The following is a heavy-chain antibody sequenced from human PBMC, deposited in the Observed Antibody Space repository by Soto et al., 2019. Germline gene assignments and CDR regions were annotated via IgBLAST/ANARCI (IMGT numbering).Heavy chain of an antibody. J-gene: IGHJ4*02. CDR3: ARGWGYDSNDYYYAY. CDR2: IIPIFGKA. V-gene: IGHV1-69*01. CDR1: GGTFSRHA. Sequence: QVQLVQSGAEVRKPGSSVKVSCKASGGTFSRHAISWVRQAPGQGLEWMGGIIPIFGKANHAQKFQGRVRIIADESTSTVYMELSSLRSEDTAMYYCARGWGYDSNDYYYAYWGQGTLVIVSS. D-gene: IGHD3-22*01.